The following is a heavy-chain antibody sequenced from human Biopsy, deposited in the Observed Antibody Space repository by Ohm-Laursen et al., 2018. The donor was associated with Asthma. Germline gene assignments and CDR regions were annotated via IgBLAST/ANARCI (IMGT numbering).Heavy chain of an antibody. Sequence: GSSVKVSCKAPGGTFSNFAISWVRQAPGQGLEWLGGIITVFGTTNYAQKFQGGITITADESTSTAYMEVTSLRSEDTAIYYCVRCQVGYSSGWSLLLKKIYYSGMDVWGQGTAVTVSS. CDR1: GGTFSNFA. J-gene: IGHJ6*02. CDR2: IITVFGTT. D-gene: IGHD6-19*01. CDR3: VRCQVGYSSGWSLLLKKIYYSGMDV. V-gene: IGHV1-69*01.